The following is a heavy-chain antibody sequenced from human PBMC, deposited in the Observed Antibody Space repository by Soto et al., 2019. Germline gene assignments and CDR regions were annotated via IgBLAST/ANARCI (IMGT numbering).Heavy chain of an antibody. J-gene: IGHJ4*02. CDR1: GDTFTIFA. Sequence: QVQLVQSGAEVKKPGSSVKVSCKASGDTFTIFAISWVRQSPGQGIEWMGGIIPTIGTTNYAQRFQGRITINGDESTGTAYMELSSLKSEDTAVYYCARDLGSGYDPGDYWGQGTLVTVSS. CDR2: IIPTIGTT. D-gene: IGHD5-12*01. V-gene: IGHV1-69*12. CDR3: ARDLGSGYDPGDY.